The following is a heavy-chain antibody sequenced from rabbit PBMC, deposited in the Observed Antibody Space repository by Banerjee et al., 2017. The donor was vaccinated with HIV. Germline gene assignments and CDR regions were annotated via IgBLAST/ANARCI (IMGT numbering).Heavy chain of an antibody. J-gene: IGHJ6*01. CDR1: GFSFSSGHY. Sequence: QSLEESGGDLVKPGASLTLTCTASGFSFSSGHYMCWVRQAPGKGLEWIACIYAGSSGSTYYASWAKGRFTISKTSSTTVTLQMTSLTAADTATYFCARTYDYAAYAYAIALWGPGTLVTVS. D-gene: IGHD6-1*01. CDR3: ARTYDYAAYAYAIAL. V-gene: IGHV1S40*01. CDR2: IYAGSSGST.